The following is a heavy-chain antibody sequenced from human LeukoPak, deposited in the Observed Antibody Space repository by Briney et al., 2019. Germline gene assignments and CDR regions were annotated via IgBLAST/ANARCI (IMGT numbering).Heavy chain of an antibody. CDR3: ARDKDWNVDY. Sequence: GGSLRLSCAASGFTFSGYNMDWVRQAPGKGLEWVSYISSSSGIIYYADSVKGRFTISRDNAKNSLYLHMNSLRDKDTAVYYCARDKDWNVDYWGQGTLVTVSS. V-gene: IGHV3-48*02. CDR1: GFTFSGYN. D-gene: IGHD1-1*01. J-gene: IGHJ4*02. CDR2: ISSSSGII.